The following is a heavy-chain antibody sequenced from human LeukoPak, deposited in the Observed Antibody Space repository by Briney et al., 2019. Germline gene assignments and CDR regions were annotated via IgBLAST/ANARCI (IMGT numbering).Heavy chain of an antibody. CDR2: ISGSGGST. V-gene: IGHV3-23*01. Sequence: GGSLRLSCAASGFTFSSYAMSWVRQAPGKGLEWVSAISGSGGSTYYADSVKGRFTISRDNSKNTLYLQMNSLRAEDTAVYYCAKDGEITMVRGVKGWGNFDYWGQGTLVTVSS. CDR3: AKDGEITMVRGVKGWGNFDY. D-gene: IGHD3-10*01. CDR1: GFTFSSYA. J-gene: IGHJ4*02.